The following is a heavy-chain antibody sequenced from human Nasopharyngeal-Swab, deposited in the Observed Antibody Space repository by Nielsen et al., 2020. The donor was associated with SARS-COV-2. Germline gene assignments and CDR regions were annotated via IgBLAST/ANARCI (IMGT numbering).Heavy chain of an antibody. V-gene: IGHV3-30*03. D-gene: IGHD4-17*01. CDR1: GLTFSSFG. J-gene: IGHJ4*02. CDR2: IAHDASNE. Sequence: GESLKISCAASGLTFSSFGMHWVRQAPGKGLEWVAFIAHDASNEYYGDSVKGRFSISRDSSKNTLYLQMDSLRGEDTAVYYCARDAPAHYGAFYWGRGTLVTVS. CDR3: ARDAPAHYGAFY.